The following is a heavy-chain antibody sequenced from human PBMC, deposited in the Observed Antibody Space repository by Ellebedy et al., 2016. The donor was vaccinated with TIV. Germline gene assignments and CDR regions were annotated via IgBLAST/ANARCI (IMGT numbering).Heavy chain of an antibody. D-gene: IGHD6-19*01. Sequence: GESLKISCAASGFSFDGYTMHWVRQAPGKGLEWVSLIGWDGVSTYYAASVKGRFTISRDKSKDSLHLQMTSLKVEDSALYYCVKGRQWPLQYWGQGTLVTVSS. V-gene: IGHV3-43*01. CDR1: GFSFDGYT. CDR3: VKGRQWPLQY. CDR2: IGWDGVST. J-gene: IGHJ4*02.